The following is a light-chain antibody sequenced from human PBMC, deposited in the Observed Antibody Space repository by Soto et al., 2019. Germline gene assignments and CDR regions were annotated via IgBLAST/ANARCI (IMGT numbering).Light chain of an antibody. J-gene: IGKJ5*01. CDR3: QQYNYWPPIT. Sequence: EIVMTQSPGTLSVPPGETATLSCRASQVLGTNLAWYQQKPGQSPTLLIYGIYIRATGVPVRFTGSGSGTEFTLTITSLQSEDFATYYCQQYNYWPPITFGQGTRLEIK. CDR1: QVLGTN. CDR2: GIY. V-gene: IGKV3-15*01.